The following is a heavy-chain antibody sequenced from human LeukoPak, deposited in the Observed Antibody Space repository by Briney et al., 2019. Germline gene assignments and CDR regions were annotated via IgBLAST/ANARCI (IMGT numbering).Heavy chain of an antibody. V-gene: IGHV3-23*01. CDR2: ISGSGGIT. Sequence: GGTLRLSCAASGITFSSYGMSWVRQAPGKGLEWVSGISGSGGITHYADSVRGRFTISRDNSKNTLYLQMNSLRAEDTAVYYCAKDPTDFDSSGQTYFDYWGQGSLVTVSS. CDR1: GITFSSYG. D-gene: IGHD3-22*01. J-gene: IGHJ4*02. CDR3: AKDPTDFDSSGQTYFDY.